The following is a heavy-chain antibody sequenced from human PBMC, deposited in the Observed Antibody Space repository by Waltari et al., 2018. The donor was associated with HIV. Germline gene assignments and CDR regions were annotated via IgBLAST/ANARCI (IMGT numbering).Heavy chain of an antibody. D-gene: IGHD3-16*01. V-gene: IGHV3-15*01. CDR3: TTVGGGTRDY. CDR2: IKSNTDGGTT. J-gene: IGHJ4*02. CDR1: GFTFSDAW. Sequence: EVLLVESGGGLGKPGGSLRLSCAASGFTFSDAWMSWVRQAPGKGLEWVGRIKSNTDGGTTDYAAPVKGRFTISRDDSKTTLYLEMNSLKTEDTAVYYCTTVGGGTRDYWGQ.